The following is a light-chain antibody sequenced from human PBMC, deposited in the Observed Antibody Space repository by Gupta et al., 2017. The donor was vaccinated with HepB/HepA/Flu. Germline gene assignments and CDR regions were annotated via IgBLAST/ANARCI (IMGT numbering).Light chain of an antibody. V-gene: IGKV1-39*01. CDR1: QSISSY. Sequence: DIQMTQSPSSLSASVGDRVTITCRASQSISSYLNWYQQKPGKAPKLLIYAASSLQSGVPSRFSGSGAGTDFTLTISSRQPEDFATYYCHQSYSTPPWTFGQGTKVEIK. CDR3: HQSYSTPPWT. CDR2: AAS. J-gene: IGKJ1*01.